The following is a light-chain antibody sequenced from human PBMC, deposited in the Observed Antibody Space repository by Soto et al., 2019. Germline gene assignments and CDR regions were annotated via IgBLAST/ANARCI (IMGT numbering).Light chain of an antibody. CDR1: QDISKY. Sequence: IQMTQSPSSLSASVGDRVTITCQASQDISKYLNWYQQKPGKAPKLLIYDPSSLQTGVPSSFSGSGSATHFTFTNSSLQPEDVAPYYCQQYDNLLPITFGQGTRLVIK. CDR3: QQYDNLLPIT. V-gene: IGKV1-33*01. J-gene: IGKJ5*01. CDR2: DPS.